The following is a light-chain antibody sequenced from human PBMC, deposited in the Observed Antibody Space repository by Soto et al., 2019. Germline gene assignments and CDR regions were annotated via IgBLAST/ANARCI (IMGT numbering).Light chain of an antibody. CDR2: GAS. CDR1: QSVSSN. Sequence: ERVMTQSPATLSVSPGEKVTLSCRASQSVSSNLAWYQQKPGQAPRLLIYGASTRATGIPARFRGSGSGTEFTLTISSLQSEDFAVYYCQQRSNWPVTFGQGTRLETK. CDR3: QQRSNWPVT. J-gene: IGKJ5*01. V-gene: IGKV3-15*01.